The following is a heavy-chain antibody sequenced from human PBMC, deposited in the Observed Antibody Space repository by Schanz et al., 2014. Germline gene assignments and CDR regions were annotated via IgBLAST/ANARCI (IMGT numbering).Heavy chain of an antibody. D-gene: IGHD3-10*01. CDR1: GYTFTSYG. CDR2: ISGYNGDT. Sequence: QGQLVQSGAEVKKPGASVKVSCKASGYTFTSYGITWVRQAPGQGLEWMGWISGYNGDTNYAPKFQDRVTMTTDTSTGITSLELRNLKSDDTAVYYCVRDAGWAFGDYHGMDSWGQGTLVTVSS. V-gene: IGHV1-18*01. J-gene: IGHJ4*02. CDR3: VRDAGWAFGDYHGMDS.